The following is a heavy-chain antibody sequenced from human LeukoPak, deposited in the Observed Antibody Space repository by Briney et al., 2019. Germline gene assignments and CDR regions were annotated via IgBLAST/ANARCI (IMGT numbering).Heavy chain of an antibody. CDR1: GFTFSSFA. J-gene: IGHJ5*02. V-gene: IGHV3-23*01. CDR3: AKDRVGATRYNWFDP. D-gene: IGHD1-26*01. CDR2: ISGSGGGT. Sequence: GGSLRLSCAASGFTFSSFAMSWVRQAPGKGLEWVSAISGSGGGTYYAGSVKGRFTISRDNSKNTLYLQMHSLRVEDTAVYYCAKDRVGATRYNWFDPWGQGTLVTVSS.